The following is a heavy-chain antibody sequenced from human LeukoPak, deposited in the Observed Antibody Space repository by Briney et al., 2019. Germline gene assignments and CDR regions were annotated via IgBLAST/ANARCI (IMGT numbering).Heavy chain of an antibody. Sequence: SETLSLPCTVSGGSLSGYYWTWIRKPTGKGLEWLGHFYYSGSINYNPSLKSRVTISVGTSKNQFSLKLNPATAAGPAVFLCGVYYRSVVSQPPDYWGQGTLVTVSS. J-gene: IGHJ4*02. CDR2: FYYSGSI. D-gene: IGHD3-16*01. V-gene: IGHV4-59*01. CDR1: GGSLSGYY. CDR3: GVYYRSVVSQPPDY.